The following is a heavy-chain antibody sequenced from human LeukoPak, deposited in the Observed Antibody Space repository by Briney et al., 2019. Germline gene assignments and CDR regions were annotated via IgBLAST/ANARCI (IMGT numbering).Heavy chain of an antibody. CDR1: GGTFSSYA. CDR3: ARDLRGGTPGYYFDY. V-gene: IGHV1-69*06. J-gene: IGHJ4*02. Sequence: SVKVSCKASGGTFSSYAISWVRQAPGQGLEWMGGIIPIFGTANYAQKFQGRVTITADKSTSTAYMELSSLRSEDTAVYYCARDLRGGTPGYYFDYWGQGTLVTVSS. D-gene: IGHD2-15*01. CDR2: IIPIFGTA.